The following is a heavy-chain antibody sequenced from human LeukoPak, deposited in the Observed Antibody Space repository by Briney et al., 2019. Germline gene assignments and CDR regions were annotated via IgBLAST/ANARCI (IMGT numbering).Heavy chain of an antibody. D-gene: IGHD2-15*01. Sequence: GGSLRLSCAASGFTFSSYAMSWVRQAPGKGLEWVSAISGSGGSTYYADSEKGRFTISRDNSKNTLYLQMNSLRAEDTAVYYCAKSTVVVVAATLLGAFDIWGQGTMVTVSS. CDR1: GFTFSSYA. V-gene: IGHV3-23*01. CDR3: AKSTVVVVAATLLGAFDI. CDR2: ISGSGGST. J-gene: IGHJ3*02.